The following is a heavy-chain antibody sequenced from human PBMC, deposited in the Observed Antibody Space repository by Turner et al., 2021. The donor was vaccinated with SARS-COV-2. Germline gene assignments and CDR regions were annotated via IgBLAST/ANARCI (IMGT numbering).Heavy chain of an antibody. J-gene: IGHJ5*02. CDR1: GFTFSTYA. CDR2: ISGSGTTI. D-gene: IGHD2-2*01. CDR3: AKRGHCSSIACLLES. V-gene: IGHV3-23*01. Sequence: EVQLLESGGGLVQPGESLRLLCAVSGFTFSTYAMSWVRQAPGKGLEWVSIISGSGTTIYDADSVKGRFTISRDNSKNTVYLQMNSLRAEDTALYYCAKRGHCSSIACLLESWGQGTLVTVSS.